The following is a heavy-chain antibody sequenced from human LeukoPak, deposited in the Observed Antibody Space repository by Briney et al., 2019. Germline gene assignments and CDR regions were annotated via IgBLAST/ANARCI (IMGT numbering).Heavy chain of an antibody. Sequence: ASVKVSCKASGYTFTHYGISWVRQAPGQGLEWMGWISAYNGNTNYAQKLQGRVTMTTDTSTSTAYMELRSLRSDDTAVYYCARVNPLLLWFGELFSGWGQGTLATVSS. V-gene: IGHV1-18*01. CDR2: ISAYNGNT. D-gene: IGHD3-10*01. CDR3: ARVNPLLLWFGELFSG. J-gene: IGHJ4*02. CDR1: GYTFTHYG.